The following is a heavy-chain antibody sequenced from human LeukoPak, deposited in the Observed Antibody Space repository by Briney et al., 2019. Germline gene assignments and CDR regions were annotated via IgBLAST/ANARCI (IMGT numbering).Heavy chain of an antibody. CDR2: ISGSGGST. D-gene: IGHD3-9*01. V-gene: IGHV3-23*01. J-gene: IGHJ4*02. CDR1: GFTFSSYA. Sequence: GGSLRLSCAASGFTFSSYAMSWVRQAPGKGLEWVSAISGSGGSTYYADSVKGRFTISRDNSKNMVYVQMNSLRAEDTAVYYCAKEYYDVLTAYSDYWGQGTLVTVSS. CDR3: AKEYYDVLTAYSDY.